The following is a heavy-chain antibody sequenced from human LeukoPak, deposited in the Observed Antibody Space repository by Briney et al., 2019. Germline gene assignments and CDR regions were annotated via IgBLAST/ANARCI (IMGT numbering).Heavy chain of an antibody. D-gene: IGHD3-22*01. V-gene: IGHV3-30*03. CDR3: ARDLHYYDSSGYYGGYFQH. CDR2: ISYDGSNK. J-gene: IGHJ1*01. CDR1: GFSFSSYS. Sequence: GGSLRLSCAASGFSFSSYSMNWVRQAPGKGLEWVAVISYDGSNKYYADSVKGRFTISRDNSKNTLYLQMNSLRAEDTAVYYCARDLHYYDSSGYYGGYFQHWGQGTLVTVSS.